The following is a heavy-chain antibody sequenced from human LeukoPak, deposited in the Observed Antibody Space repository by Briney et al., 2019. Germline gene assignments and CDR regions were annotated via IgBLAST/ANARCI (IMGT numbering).Heavy chain of an antibody. J-gene: IGHJ3*02. CDR1: GFTFDDYA. D-gene: IGHD3-16*01. CDR3: AKDMGGSDAFDI. V-gene: IGHV3-9*01. Sequence: GRSLRLSCAASGFTFDDYAMHWVRQAPGKGLEWVSGISWNSGSISYTDSVKGRFTISRDNAKNSLYLQMNSLRAEDTALYYCAKDMGGSDAFDIWGRGTMVTVSS. CDR2: ISWNSGSI.